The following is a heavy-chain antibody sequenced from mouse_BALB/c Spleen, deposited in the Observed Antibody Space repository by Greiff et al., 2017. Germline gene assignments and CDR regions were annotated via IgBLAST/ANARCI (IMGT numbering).Heavy chain of an antibody. CDR2: ISYSGST. Sequence: EVQLVESGPGLVKPSQSLSLTCTVTGYSITSDYAWNWIRQFPGNKLEWMGYISYSGSTSYNPSLKSRISITRDTSKNQFFLQLNSVTTEDTATYYCARSPYRYYAMDYWGQGTSVTVSS. CDR3: ARSPYRYYAMDY. V-gene: IGHV3-2*02. CDR1: GYSITSDYA. J-gene: IGHJ4*01. D-gene: IGHD2-14*01.